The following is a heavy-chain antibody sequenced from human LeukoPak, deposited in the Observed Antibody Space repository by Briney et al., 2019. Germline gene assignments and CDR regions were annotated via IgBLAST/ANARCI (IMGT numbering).Heavy chain of an antibody. CDR1: GFTFDDYG. D-gene: IGHD3-22*01. J-gene: IGHJ3*02. Sequence: GGSLRLSCAASGFTFDDYGMSWVRQAPGKGLEWVSGINWNGGSTGYADSVKGRFTISRDNAKNSLYLQMNSLRAEDTALYYCAREAAYDSSGYYYGAFDIWGQGTMVTVSS. CDR3: AREAAYDSSGYYYGAFDI. CDR2: INWNGGST. V-gene: IGHV3-20*04.